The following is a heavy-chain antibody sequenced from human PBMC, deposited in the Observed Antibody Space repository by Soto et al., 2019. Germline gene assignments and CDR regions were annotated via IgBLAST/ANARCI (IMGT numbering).Heavy chain of an antibody. V-gene: IGHV3-15*04. D-gene: IGHD3-3*01. J-gene: IGHJ6*02. CDR2: IEAKSDGGTT. CDR3: TSRLSIFYGMDV. CDR1: GFTFSNAW. Sequence: GGSLRLSCAASGFTFSNAWMTWVRQAPGKGLERVGHIEAKSDGGTTDLAAPVRGRFTISRDDSKNTLYLQMNSLKSEDSAVYYRTSRLSIFYGMDVWGPGTKVTVYS.